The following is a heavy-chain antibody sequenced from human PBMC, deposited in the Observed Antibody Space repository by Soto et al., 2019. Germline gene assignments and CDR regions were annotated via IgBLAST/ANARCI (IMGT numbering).Heavy chain of an antibody. CDR2: IIPIFGTA. CDR1: GGTFSSYA. D-gene: IGHD3-22*01. Sequence: QVQLVQSGAEVKKPGSSVKVSCKASGGTFSSYAISWVRQAPGQGLEWMGGIIPIFGTANYAQKFQGRGTITADECTSTAYMERSSLRSEDTAVYYCARANYYDGWAPWGQGTLVTVSS. CDR3: ARANYYDGWAP. V-gene: IGHV1-69*12. J-gene: IGHJ5*02.